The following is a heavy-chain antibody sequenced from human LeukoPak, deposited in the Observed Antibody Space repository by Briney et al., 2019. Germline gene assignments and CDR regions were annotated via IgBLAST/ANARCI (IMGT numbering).Heavy chain of an antibody. J-gene: IGHJ4*02. CDR2: ISGSGGST. Sequence: GGSLRLSCAASGFTFSSYAVSWVRQAPGKGLEWVSAISGSGGSTYYADSVKGRFTISRDNSKNTLYLQMNSLRAEDTAVYYCASHTSDRYCSSTSCPSPYWGQGTLVTVSS. V-gene: IGHV3-23*01. D-gene: IGHD2-2*01. CDR3: ASHTSDRYCSSTSCPSPY. CDR1: GFTFSSYA.